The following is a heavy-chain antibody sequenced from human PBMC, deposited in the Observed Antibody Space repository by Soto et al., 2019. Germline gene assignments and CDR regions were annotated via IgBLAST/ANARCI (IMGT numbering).Heavy chain of an antibody. Sequence: SETLSLTCTVSGGSISSGGYYWSWIRQHPGKGLEWIGYIYYSGSTNYNPSLKSRVTISVDTSKNQFSLKLSSVTAADTAVYYCASAPGLAAAGTLFYYYYYMDVWGKGTTVTVSS. J-gene: IGHJ6*03. CDR1: GGSISSGGYY. V-gene: IGHV4-61*08. CDR2: IYYSGST. CDR3: ASAPGLAAAGTLFYYYYYMDV. D-gene: IGHD6-13*01.